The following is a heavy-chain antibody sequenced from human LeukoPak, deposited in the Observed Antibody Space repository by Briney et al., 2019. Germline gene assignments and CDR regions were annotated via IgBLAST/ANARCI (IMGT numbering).Heavy chain of an antibody. J-gene: IGHJ4*02. D-gene: IGHD5-12*01. CDR2: IYSGGST. V-gene: IGHV3-66*01. CDR1: EFSVGSNC. CDR3: ARGPSGYNNA. Sequence: PGGSLRLSCAASEFSVGSNCMTWGRQVPGQGLEWVSLIYSGGSTYSADSLDGRFTISRDNSKNTLYLQMNRLGAEDTAVYYCARGPSGYNNAGGQGTLVTVYS.